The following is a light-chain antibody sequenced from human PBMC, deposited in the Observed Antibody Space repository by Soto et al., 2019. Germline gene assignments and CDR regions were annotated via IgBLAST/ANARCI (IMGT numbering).Light chain of an antibody. CDR1: QSVYRNY. J-gene: IGKJ3*01. V-gene: IGKV3-20*01. Sequence: EIVLTQSPGTLSLSPGERATLSCRASQSVYRNYLAWYQQKPGQAPRLLIYGASSRATGIPDRFTGSGSGTDFTLTISRLEPDDFAVYYCQQYGSSPSTFGPGTKVDIK. CDR3: QQYGSSPST. CDR2: GAS.